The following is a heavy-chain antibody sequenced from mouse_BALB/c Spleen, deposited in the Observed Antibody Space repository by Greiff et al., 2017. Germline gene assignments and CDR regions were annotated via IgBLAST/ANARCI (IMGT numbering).Heavy chain of an antibody. J-gene: IGHJ2*01. Sequence: EVQLQQSGAELVRSGASVKLSCTASGFNIKDYYMHWVKQRPEQGLEWIGWIDPENGDTEYAPKFQGKATMTADTSSNTAYLQLSSLTSEDTAVYYCNAWGGNYFPFDHGGQGTTLTVSS. CDR2: IDPENGDT. D-gene: IGHD2-1*01. CDR3: NAWGGNYFPFDH. V-gene: IGHV14-4*02. CDR1: GFNIKDYY.